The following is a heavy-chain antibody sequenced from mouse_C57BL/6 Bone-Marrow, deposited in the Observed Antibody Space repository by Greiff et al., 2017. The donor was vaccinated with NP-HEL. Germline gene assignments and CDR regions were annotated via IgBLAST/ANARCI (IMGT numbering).Heavy chain of an antibody. CDR2: IDPENGDT. CDR1: GFNIKDDY. CDR3: TTSRFITTVDY. J-gene: IGHJ2*01. D-gene: IGHD1-1*01. Sequence: EVQLQQSGAELVRPGASVKLSCTASGFNIKDDYMHWVKQRPEQGLEWIGWIDPENGDTEYASKFQAKATITADTSSNTAYLQLSSLTSEDTAVYYCTTSRFITTVDYWGQGTTLTVSS. V-gene: IGHV14-4*01.